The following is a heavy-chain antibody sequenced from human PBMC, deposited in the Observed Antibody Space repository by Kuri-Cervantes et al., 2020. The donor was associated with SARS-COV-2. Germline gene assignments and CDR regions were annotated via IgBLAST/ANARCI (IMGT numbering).Heavy chain of an antibody. CDR2: ISYDGSNK. D-gene: IGHD1-26*01. J-gene: IGHJ4*02. Sequence: LSLTCAASGFTFSSYAMHWVRQAPGKGLEWVAVISYDGSNKYYADSVKGRFTISRDNSKNTLYLQMNSLRAEDTAVYYCARVRGGSYYGPFDYWGQGTLVTVSS. CDR1: GFTFSSYA. V-gene: IGHV3-30-3*01. CDR3: ARVRGGSYYGPFDY.